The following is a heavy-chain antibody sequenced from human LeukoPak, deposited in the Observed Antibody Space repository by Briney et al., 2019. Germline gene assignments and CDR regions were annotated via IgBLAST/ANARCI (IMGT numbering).Heavy chain of an antibody. CDR2: IRSKAYGGTT. CDR1: GFTFGDYA. CDR3: TSGTSYGDWFDP. V-gene: IGHV3-49*04. D-gene: IGHD4-17*01. J-gene: IGHJ5*02. Sequence: GRSLRLSCTASGFTFGDYAMSWVRQAPGKGLEWVGFIRSKAYGGTTAYAASVKGRFTISRDDSKSIAYLQMNSLKTVDTAVYYCTSGTSYGDWFDPWGQGTLVTVSS.